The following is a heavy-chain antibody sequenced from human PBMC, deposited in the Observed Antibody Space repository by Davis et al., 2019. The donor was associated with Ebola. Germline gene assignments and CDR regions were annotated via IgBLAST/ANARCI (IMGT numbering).Heavy chain of an antibody. J-gene: IGHJ4*02. CDR3: ARGPGSL. D-gene: IGHD2-15*01. CDR2: IRYDGSNK. CDR1: GFTFSSYG. Sequence: PGGSLRLSCAASGFTFSSYGLHWVRQAPGKGLEWVAFIRYDGSNKYYADSVKGRFTISRDNAKNSLYLQMNSLRAEDTAVYYCARGPGSLWGQGTLVTVSS. V-gene: IGHV3-30*02.